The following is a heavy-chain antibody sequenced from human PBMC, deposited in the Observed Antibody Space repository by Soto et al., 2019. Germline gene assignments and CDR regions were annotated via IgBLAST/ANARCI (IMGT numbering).Heavy chain of an antibody. J-gene: IGHJ6*02. CDR2: IDWDDDK. CDR3: ARIALIVPAAIPYYGMDV. Sequence: SGVSVSIKKKCVSWIRQPPGKALEWLALIDWDDDKYYSTSLKTRLTISKDTSKNQVVLTMTNMDPVDTATYYCARIALIVPAAIPYYGMDVWGQGTTVTVSS. V-gene: IGHV2-70*01. CDR1: GVSVSIKKKC. D-gene: IGHD2-2*01.